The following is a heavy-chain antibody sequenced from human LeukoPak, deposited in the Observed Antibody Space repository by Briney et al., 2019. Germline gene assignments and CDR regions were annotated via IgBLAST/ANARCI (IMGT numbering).Heavy chain of an antibody. V-gene: IGHV3-11*01. D-gene: IGHD7-27*01. Sequence: GGSLRLSCAASGFTFSDSYMSWIRQVPGKGLEWISYISSSGGTIYYADSVKGRFTISRDNAKNSLCLQMNSLRAEDTAVYYCAKEGGDWGEGYFDYWGQGTLVTVSS. CDR1: GFTFSDSY. J-gene: IGHJ4*02. CDR3: AKEGGDWGEGYFDY. CDR2: ISSSGGTI.